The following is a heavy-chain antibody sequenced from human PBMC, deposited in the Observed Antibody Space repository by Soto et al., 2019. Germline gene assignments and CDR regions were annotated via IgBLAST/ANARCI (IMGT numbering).Heavy chain of an antibody. V-gene: IGHV1-2*02. CDR1: GYPFTNYD. CDR3: ARRKGDYYDSSGYHYYFDY. CDR2: MNPISGGT. J-gene: IGHJ4*02. D-gene: IGHD3-22*01. Sequence: QVQLVQSGAEVKKPGASVKVSCQASGYPFTNYDISWVRQATGQGLEWMGWMNPISGGTKSAQKFQGRVTMTRDTSISTAYMELSRLRSDDTAVYYCARRKGDYYDSSGYHYYFDYWGQGTLVTVSS.